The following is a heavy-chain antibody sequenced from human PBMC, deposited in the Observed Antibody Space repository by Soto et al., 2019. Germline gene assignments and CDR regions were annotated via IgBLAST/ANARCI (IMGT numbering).Heavy chain of an antibody. J-gene: IGHJ4*02. D-gene: IGHD4-17*01. CDR3: AKDVSYGDPFVY. V-gene: IGHV3-23*01. CDR1: GFTFSSYA. Sequence: GGSLRLSCAASGFTFSSYAMNWVRQPPGKGLEWVSAISGSGGSTYYADSVEGRFITSRDHSKNTMYLQMTSLRAEDTALYYCAKDVSYGDPFVYWGQGTLVTVSS. CDR2: ISGSGGST.